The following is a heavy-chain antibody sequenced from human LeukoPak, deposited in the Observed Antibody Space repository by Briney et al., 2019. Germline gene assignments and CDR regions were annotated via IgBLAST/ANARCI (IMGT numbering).Heavy chain of an antibody. D-gene: IGHD6-13*01. Sequence: GGSLRLSCAASGFTFSSYAMSWVRQAPGKGLEWVSAISGSGGSTYYADSVKGRFTISRDNAKNSLYLQMNSLRAEDTAVYYCARHFIMSSSFGIDYWGQGTLVTVSS. CDR3: ARHFIMSSSFGIDY. CDR1: GFTFSSYA. CDR2: ISGSGGST. V-gene: IGHV3-23*01. J-gene: IGHJ4*02.